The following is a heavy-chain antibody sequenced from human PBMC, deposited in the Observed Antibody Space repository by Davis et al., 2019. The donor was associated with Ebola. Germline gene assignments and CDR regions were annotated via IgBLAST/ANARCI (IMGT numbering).Heavy chain of an antibody. V-gene: IGHV3-30*02. Sequence: GESLKISCAASGFTFSAYGMHWVRQAPGKGLEWVAFIRDDGVKKDYADSVKGQITISRDNSNNTLYLQMNSLRPEETALYYCAKMYGDFAHWGQGTLVTVSS. CDR1: GFTFSAYG. CDR3: AKMYGDFAH. CDR2: IRDDGVKK. J-gene: IGHJ4*02. D-gene: IGHD4-17*01.